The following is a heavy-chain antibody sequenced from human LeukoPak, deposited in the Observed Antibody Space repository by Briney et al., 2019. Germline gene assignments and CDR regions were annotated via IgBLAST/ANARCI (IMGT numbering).Heavy chain of an antibody. CDR1: GYTFTGYY. V-gene: IGHV1-2*06. CDR3: ARDRKTAMGPAPGDYYYYMDV. D-gene: IGHD5-18*01. CDR2: INPNSGGT. Sequence: ASVKVSCKASGYTFTGYYMLWVRQAPGQGVQSIGRINPNSGGTNYAQKFQGRVTMTRDTSISTAYMELSRLRSDDTAVYYCARDRKTAMGPAPGDYYYYMDVWGKGTTVTVSS. J-gene: IGHJ6*03.